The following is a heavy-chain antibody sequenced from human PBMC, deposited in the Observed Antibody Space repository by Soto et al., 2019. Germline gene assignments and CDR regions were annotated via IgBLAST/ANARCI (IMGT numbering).Heavy chain of an antibody. CDR1: GGSISSYY. CDR3: ARDISASENWFDP. V-gene: IGHV4-59*01. CDR2: IYYSGST. Sequence: PSETLSLTCTVSGGSISSYYWSWIRQPPGKGPEWIGYIYYSGSTNYNPSLKSRVTISVDTSKNQFSLKLSSVTAADTAVYYCARDISASENWFDPWGQGTLVTVSS. J-gene: IGHJ5*02.